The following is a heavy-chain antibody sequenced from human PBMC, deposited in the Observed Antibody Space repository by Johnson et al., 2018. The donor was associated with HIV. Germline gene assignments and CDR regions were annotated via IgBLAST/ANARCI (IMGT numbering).Heavy chain of an antibody. D-gene: IGHD2-15*01. CDR3: ARSKDCSGGSCPDGFDI. CDR2: ISFSDSTI. CDR1: GFIFSDYY. J-gene: IGHJ3*02. V-gene: IGHV3-11*04. Sequence: QVQLVESGGGLVQPGVSLRLSCTASGFIFSDYYMSWIRQAPGKGLEWVSYISFSDSTIYSADSVQGRFTISRDNAKNSLYLQMNSLRAEDTAVYYCARSKDCSGGSCPDGFDIWGQGTMVTVSS.